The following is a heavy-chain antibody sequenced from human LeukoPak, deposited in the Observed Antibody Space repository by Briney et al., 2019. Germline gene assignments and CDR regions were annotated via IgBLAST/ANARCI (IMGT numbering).Heavy chain of an antibody. Sequence: SETVSLTCTVSGGSISSYYWSWIRQPPGKGLEWIGYICYSGSTNYNPSLKSRVTISVDTSKNQFSLKLSSVTAADTAVYYCARASMITFGGVIGASFDYWGQGTLVTVSS. CDR2: ICYSGST. J-gene: IGHJ4*02. CDR1: GGSISSYY. V-gene: IGHV4-59*01. CDR3: ARASMITFGGVIGASFDY. D-gene: IGHD3-16*02.